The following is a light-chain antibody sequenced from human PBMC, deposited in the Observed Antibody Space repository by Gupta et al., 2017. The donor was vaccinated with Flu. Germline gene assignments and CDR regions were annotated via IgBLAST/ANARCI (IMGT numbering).Light chain of an antibody. CDR1: SSNIGSNT. V-gene: IGLV1-44*01. CDR3: AAWDDSLNGWV. J-gene: IGLJ3*02. Sequence: QSVLTQPPSASGTPGQRVTISCSGSSSNIGSNTVNWYQQLPGTAPKLLIYSNKQRPSGVPDRCSGSKSGTSASLAISGLQSEDEADDYCAAWDDSLNGWVFGGGTKLTVL. CDR2: SNK.